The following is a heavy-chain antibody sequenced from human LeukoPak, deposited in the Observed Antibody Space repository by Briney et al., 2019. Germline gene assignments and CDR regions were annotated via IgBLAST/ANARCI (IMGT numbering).Heavy chain of an antibody. J-gene: IGHJ4*02. CDR2: IDPSDSYT. CDR1: GYSFTSYW. CDR3: ARLYYGSGSQTGADY. V-gene: IGHV5-10-1*01. Sequence: GESLKISCKGSGYSFTSYWISWVRQMPGKDLEWMGRIDPSDSYTNYSPSFQGHVTISADKSISTAYLQWSSLKASDTAMYYCARLYYGSGSQTGADYWGQGTLVTVSS. D-gene: IGHD3-10*01.